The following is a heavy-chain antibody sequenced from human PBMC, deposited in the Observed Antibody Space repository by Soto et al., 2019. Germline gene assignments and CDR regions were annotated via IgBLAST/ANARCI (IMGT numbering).Heavy chain of an antibody. Sequence: SETLSLTCGVSGYSITSGFYWGWVRQSPGKGLEWIGSISYSAKTFYNPSLASRVSIAVDTSKNQFSLRLTSVTAADTALYYCTRGAGAPWVRFDSWGQGT. CDR1: GYSITSGFY. CDR2: ISYSAKT. D-gene: IGHD3-22*01. V-gene: IGHV4-38-2*01. J-gene: IGHJ4*02. CDR3: TRGAGAPWVRFDS.